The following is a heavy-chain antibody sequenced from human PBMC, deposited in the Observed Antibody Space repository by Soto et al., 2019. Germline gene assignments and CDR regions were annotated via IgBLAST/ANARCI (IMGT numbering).Heavy chain of an antibody. J-gene: IGHJ4*02. CDR3: ARGLTTVTTVRYFDY. V-gene: IGHV4-34*01. CDR2: INHSGST. D-gene: IGHD4-17*01. Sequence: SETLSLTCAVYGGSFSGYYWSWTRQPPGKGLEWIGEINHSGSTNYNPSLKSRVTISVDTSKNQFSLKLSSVTAADTAVYYCARGLTTVTTVRYFDYWGQGTLVTVSS. CDR1: GGSFSGYY.